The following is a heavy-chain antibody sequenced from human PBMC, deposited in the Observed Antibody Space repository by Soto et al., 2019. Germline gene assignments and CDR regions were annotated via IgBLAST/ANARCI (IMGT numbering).Heavy chain of an antibody. CDR1: GGTFSSYA. Sequence: SVKVSCKASGGTFSSYAISWVRQAPGQGLEWMGGIIPIFGTANYAQKFQGRVTITAAESTSTPYMELSSLRSEDTALNYCARANYDYVWGSYRHEGFDIWGQGTMVTVSS. CDR3: ARANYDYVWGSYRHEGFDI. D-gene: IGHD3-16*02. V-gene: IGHV1-69*13. CDR2: IIPIFGTA. J-gene: IGHJ3*02.